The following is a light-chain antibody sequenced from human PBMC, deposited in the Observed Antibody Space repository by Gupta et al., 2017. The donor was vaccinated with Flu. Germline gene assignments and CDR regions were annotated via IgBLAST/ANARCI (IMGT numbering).Light chain of an antibody. J-gene: IGLJ3*02. CDR2: EVT. CDR3: TSFTTSSTWV. CDR1: SLDIGTYNY. Sequence: QSGLTQPASVSGSPGQSITISCTGTSLDIGTYNYVSWYQQHPGKAPKLMIYEVTNRPSGVSVRFSGSKFGNTASLTISGLQGEDEAHYYCTSFTTSSTWVFGGGTKLTVL. V-gene: IGLV2-14*03.